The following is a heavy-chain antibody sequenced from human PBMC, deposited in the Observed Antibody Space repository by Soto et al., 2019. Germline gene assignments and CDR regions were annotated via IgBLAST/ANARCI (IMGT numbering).Heavy chain of an antibody. J-gene: IGHJ2*01. Sequence: QVQLQESCPGLVKPSQTMSLTCSVSGASIRSGGYYWSWIRQTPGKCLEWIGYIYYSVGTYFNQSLRGRVTMSVEACDNQFCLMLSSGTAADTAVYHWSRGGPWECYLDRWGRVTQVAGS. CDR3: SRGGPWECYLDR. D-gene: IGHD1-26*01. CDR1: GASIRSGGYY. V-gene: IGHV4-31*03. CDR2: IYYSVGT.